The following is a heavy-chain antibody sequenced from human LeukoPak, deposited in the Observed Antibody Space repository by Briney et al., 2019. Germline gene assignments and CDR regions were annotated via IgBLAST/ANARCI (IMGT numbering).Heavy chain of an antibody. CDR3: ARARSHSSGWNL. Sequence: SETLSLTCAVYGGSFSGYYWSWIRQPPGKGLEWIGEINHSGSTNYNPSLKSRVTISVDTSKNQFSLKLSSVTAADTAVYYCARARSHSSGWNLWGQGTLVTVSS. CDR2: INHSGST. J-gene: IGHJ5*02. D-gene: IGHD6-19*01. CDR1: GGSFSGYY. V-gene: IGHV4-34*01.